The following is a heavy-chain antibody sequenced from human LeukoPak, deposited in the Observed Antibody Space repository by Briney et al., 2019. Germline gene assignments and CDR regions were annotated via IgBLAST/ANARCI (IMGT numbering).Heavy chain of an antibody. CDR1: GFTVSSNY. V-gene: IGHV3-53*01. Sequence: GGSLRLSCAASGFTVSSNYMSWVRQAPGKGLEWVSVLYSGGSTYYADSVKGRFTISRDNSKNTLYLQMNSLRAEDTAVYYCARMYYYDSSGLTWGFDYWGQGTLVTVSS. J-gene: IGHJ4*02. CDR3: ARMYYYDSSGLTWGFDY. D-gene: IGHD3-22*01. CDR2: LYSGGST.